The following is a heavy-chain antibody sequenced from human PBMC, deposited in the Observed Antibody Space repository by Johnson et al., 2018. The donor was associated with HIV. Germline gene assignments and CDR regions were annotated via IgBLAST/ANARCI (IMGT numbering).Heavy chain of an antibody. D-gene: IGHD3-22*01. CDR2: IKSKTDGGTT. Sequence: VQLVESGGGLVKPGGSLRLSCAASGFTFSNAWMNWVRQAPGKGLEWVGHIKSKTDGGTTDYAAPVKGRFTISRDDSKNTLYLQMNSLKTEYTAVYYCTTEPELGYSDAFDIWGHGTMVTVSS. CDR3: TTEPELGYSDAFDI. J-gene: IGHJ3*02. V-gene: IGHV3-15*01. CDR1: GFTFSNAW.